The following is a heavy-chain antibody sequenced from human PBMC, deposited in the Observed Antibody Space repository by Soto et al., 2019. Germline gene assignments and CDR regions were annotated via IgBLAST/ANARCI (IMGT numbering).Heavy chain of an antibody. V-gene: IGHV3-23*01. CDR1: EITFSAYA. Sequence: EVQLSESGGGVAQPGGSLRLSCAASEITFSAYAMGWVRQTPGKGLEWVSGISANTLGTYYADSVKGRFTVSRDNSNNILYLHMNFLRAEDTALYYSAKRRGGTYLVDHWGQGTLVTVSS. J-gene: IGHJ4*02. D-gene: IGHD1-26*01. CDR3: AKRRGGTYLVDH. CDR2: ISANTLGT.